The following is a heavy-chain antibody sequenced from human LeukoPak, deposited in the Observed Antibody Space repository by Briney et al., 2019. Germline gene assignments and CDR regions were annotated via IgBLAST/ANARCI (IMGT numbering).Heavy chain of an antibody. CDR1: GGSFSGYY. CDR3: ASAPGYSSSSRGAFDY. V-gene: IGHV4-34*01. Sequence: SETLSLTCAVYGGSFSGYYWSWIRQPPGKGLEWIGEINHSRSTNYNPSLKSRVTISVDTSKNQFSLKLSSVTAADTAVYYCASAPGYSSSSRGAFDYWGQGTLVTVSS. D-gene: IGHD6-13*01. J-gene: IGHJ4*02. CDR2: INHSRST.